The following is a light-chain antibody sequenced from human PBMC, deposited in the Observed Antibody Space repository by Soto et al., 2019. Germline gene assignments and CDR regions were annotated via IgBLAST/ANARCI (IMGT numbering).Light chain of an antibody. CDR3: AAWYDSLSGYV. CDR1: SSNIGSNY. J-gene: IGLJ1*01. CDR2: SNN. V-gene: IGLV1-47*02. Sequence: QSVLTQPPSASGTPGQRVTISCSGSSSNIGSNYVYWYQQLPGTAPKLLIYSNNQRPSGVPDRFSGSKSGTSASLAISGLRSEYEADYYCAAWYDSLSGYVFGTGTKVTVL.